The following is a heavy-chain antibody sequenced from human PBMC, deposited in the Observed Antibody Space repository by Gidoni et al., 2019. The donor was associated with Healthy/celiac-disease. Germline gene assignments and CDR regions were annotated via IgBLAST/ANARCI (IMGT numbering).Heavy chain of an antibody. D-gene: IGHD1-26*01. CDR3: ARAEWERGRLDY. Sequence: EVQLVESGGGVVRPGGSLGLSCAASGCAFDDYGMSWVRQAPGKGLEWVSGINWNGGSTGYADSVKCRFTISRDNAKNSLYLQMNSLRAEDTALYHCARAEWERGRLDYWGQGTLVTVSS. CDR2: INWNGGST. J-gene: IGHJ4*02. V-gene: IGHV3-20*01. CDR1: GCAFDDYG.